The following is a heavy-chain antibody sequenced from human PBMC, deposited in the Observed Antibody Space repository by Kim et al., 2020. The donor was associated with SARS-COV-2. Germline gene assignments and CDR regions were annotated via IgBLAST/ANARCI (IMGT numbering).Heavy chain of an antibody. CDR1: GFTVTNAW. Sequence: GGSLRLSCTTSGFTVTNAWMNWVRQAPGKGLEWVGRIKAKGDGGTTDYAAPVKGRFTISRDESTNTLYLQMNSLKVEDTAIYYCTQLAWGYWGQGTLVTVSS. CDR2: IKAKGDGGTT. CDR3: TQLAWGY. V-gene: IGHV3-15*01. J-gene: IGHJ4*02. D-gene: IGHD1-26*01.